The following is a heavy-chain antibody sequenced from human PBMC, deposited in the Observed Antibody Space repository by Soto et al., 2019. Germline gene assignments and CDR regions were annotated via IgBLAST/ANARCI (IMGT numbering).Heavy chain of an antibody. J-gene: IGHJ6*02. D-gene: IGHD6-13*01. Sequence: ASVKVSCKASGYTFTSYGISWVRQAPGQGLEWMGWISAYNGNTNYAQKLQGRVTMTTDTSTSTAYMELRSLRSDDTAVYYCARDRSRSWYSFYYYGMDVWGRGTTVTVSS. CDR3: ARDRSRSWYSFYYYGMDV. V-gene: IGHV1-18*01. CDR1: GYTFTSYG. CDR2: ISAYNGNT.